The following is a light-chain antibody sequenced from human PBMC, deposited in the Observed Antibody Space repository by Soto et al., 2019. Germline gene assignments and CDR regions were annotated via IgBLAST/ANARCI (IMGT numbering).Light chain of an antibody. J-gene: IGKJ4*01. Sequence: VTLSLSPGERATLSCRASQSVSSYLAWYQQKPGQAPRLLIYDASNRATGIPARFSGSGSGTDFTLTISSLEPEDFAVYYCQQRSNWKLTFGGGTKVDIK. CDR3: QQRSNWKLT. V-gene: IGKV3-11*01. CDR1: QSVSSY. CDR2: DAS.